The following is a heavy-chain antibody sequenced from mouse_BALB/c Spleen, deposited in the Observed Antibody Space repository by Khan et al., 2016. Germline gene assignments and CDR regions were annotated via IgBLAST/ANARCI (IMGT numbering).Heavy chain of an antibody. CDR2: INTYTGEP. CDR1: GYTFTNYG. J-gene: IGHJ4*01. Sequence: QIQLVQSGPELKKPGETVKISCKASGYTFTNYGMNWVKQAPGKGLKWMGWINTYTGEPTYDDDFKGRFAFSLETSASTAYLQINNLKNEDTATYFCARGPMNYYAMDYWGQGTSVTVSS. V-gene: IGHV9-3-1*01. D-gene: IGHD2-3*01. CDR3: ARGPMNYYAMDY.